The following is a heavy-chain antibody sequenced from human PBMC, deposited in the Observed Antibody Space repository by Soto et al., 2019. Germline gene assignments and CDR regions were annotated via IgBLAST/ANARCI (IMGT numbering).Heavy chain of an antibody. CDR2: IIPIFGTA. Sequence: QVQLVQSGAEVKKPGSSVKDSCKASGGTFSSYAISWVRQAPGQGLEWMGGIIPIFGTANYAQKFQGRVTITADESTSTAYMELSSLRSEDTAVYYCARASDYYDSSGYYYVAWFDPWGQGTPVTVSP. J-gene: IGHJ5*02. CDR3: ARASDYYDSSGYYYVAWFDP. D-gene: IGHD3-22*01. V-gene: IGHV1-69*01. CDR1: GGTFSSYA.